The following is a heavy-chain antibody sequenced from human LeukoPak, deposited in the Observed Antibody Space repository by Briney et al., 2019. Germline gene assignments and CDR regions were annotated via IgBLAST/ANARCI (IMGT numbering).Heavy chain of an antibody. J-gene: IGHJ4*02. Sequence: GESLKISCKGSGYNFTSHWIGWVRQMSGKGLEWMGIIYPDGSDARYSPSFQGQVTISADKSISTAYLQWSSLKASDTAMYYCARHTQEAFDYWGQGTLVTVSS. CDR1: GYNFTSHW. CDR2: IYPDGSDA. V-gene: IGHV5-51*01. CDR3: ARHTQEAFDY.